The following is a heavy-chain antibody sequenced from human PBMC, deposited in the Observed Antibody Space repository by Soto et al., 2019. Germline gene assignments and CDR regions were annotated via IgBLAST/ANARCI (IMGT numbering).Heavy chain of an antibody. J-gene: IGHJ6*02. Sequence: SETLSLTCAVSGGSISSSNWWSWVRQPPGKGLEWIGEIYHSGSTNYNPSLKSRVTISVDKSKNQFSLKLSSVTAADTAVYYCAKAPKGEYCSGGSCYSVYYYYGMDVWGQGTTVTVSS. D-gene: IGHD2-15*01. CDR1: GGSISSSNW. V-gene: IGHV4-4*02. CDR2: IYHSGST. CDR3: AKAPKGEYCSGGSCYSVYYYYGMDV.